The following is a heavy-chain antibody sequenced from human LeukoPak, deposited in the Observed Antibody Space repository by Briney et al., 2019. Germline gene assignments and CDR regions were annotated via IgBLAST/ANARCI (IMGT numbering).Heavy chain of an antibody. CDR3: ARAGGAPILTGYYIGYYYYGMDV. V-gene: IGHV4-59*11. D-gene: IGHD3-9*01. Sequence: SETLSLTCSVSGAFISAHYWTWIRQPPGKGLEWLGYIHDSGSNNYNPSLTGRVTISSDTSKNQFSLKLSSVTAADTAVYYCARAGGAPILTGYYIGYYYYGMDVWGQGTTVTVSS. CDR1: GAFISAHY. J-gene: IGHJ6*02. CDR2: IHDSGSN.